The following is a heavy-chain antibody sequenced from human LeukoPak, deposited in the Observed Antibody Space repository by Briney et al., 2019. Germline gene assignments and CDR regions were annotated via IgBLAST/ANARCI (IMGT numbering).Heavy chain of an antibody. CDR3: ARSGLRFLGWGPRGGGFDP. V-gene: IGHV1-8*01. CDR1: GYTFTSYD. Sequence: ASVKVSCKASGYTFTSYDINWVRQATGQGLVWMGWMNPNSGNTGYAQKFQGRVTMTRNTSISTAYMELSSLRSEDTAVYYCARSGLRFLGWGPRGGGFDPWGQGTLVTVSS. D-gene: IGHD3-3*01. J-gene: IGHJ5*02. CDR2: MNPNSGNT.